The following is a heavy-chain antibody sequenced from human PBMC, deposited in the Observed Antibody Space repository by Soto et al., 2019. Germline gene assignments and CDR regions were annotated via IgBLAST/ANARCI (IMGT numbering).Heavy chain of an antibody. D-gene: IGHD3-22*01. Sequence: EVQQVETGGGLIQPGGSLRLSCAASGFTVSSNYMSWVRQAPGKGLEWVSVIYSGGSTYYADSVKGRFTISRDNSKNTLYLQMNSLRAEDTAVYYCARVSYDSSGYYLPDWGQGTLVTVSS. CDR3: ARVSYDSSGYYLPD. CDR1: GFTVSSNY. V-gene: IGHV3-53*02. CDR2: IYSGGST. J-gene: IGHJ4*02.